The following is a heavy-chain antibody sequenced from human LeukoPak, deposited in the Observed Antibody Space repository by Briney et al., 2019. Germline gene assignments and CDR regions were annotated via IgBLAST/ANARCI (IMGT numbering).Heavy chain of an antibody. V-gene: IGHV3-11*01. CDR3: ASSPIPSSGYYYYYYYMDV. Sequence: GGSLRLSCAASGFTFSDYYMSWIRQAPGKGLERVSYISSSGSTIYYADSVKGRFTISRDNAKNSLYLQMNSLRAEDTAVYYCASSPIPSSGYYYYYYYMDVWGKGTTVTVSS. J-gene: IGHJ6*03. CDR1: GFTFSDYY. CDR2: ISSSGSTI.